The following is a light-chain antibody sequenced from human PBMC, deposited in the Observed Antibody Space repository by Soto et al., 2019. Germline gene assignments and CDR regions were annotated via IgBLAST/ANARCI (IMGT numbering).Light chain of an antibody. V-gene: IGLV2-14*03. J-gene: IGLJ1*01. CDR1: SSDVGGNKY. CDR3: SAFTGTTYV. Sequence: QSALTQPASVSGSPGQSITISCTGTSSDVGGNKYVSWYQHYPGKAPKLMICDVSNRPSGVSNRFSGSKSGNTASLTISGLQAEDEADYYCSAFTGTTYVFGTGTK. CDR2: DVS.